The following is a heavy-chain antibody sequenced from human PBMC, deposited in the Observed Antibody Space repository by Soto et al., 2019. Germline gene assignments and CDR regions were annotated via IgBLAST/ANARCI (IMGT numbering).Heavy chain of an antibody. CDR3: ARRARPIDY. CDR2: INAGNGNT. Sequence: QVQLVQSGAEVKKPGASVKVSCKASGYIFTSYVMAWVRQAPGQRRAWMGWINAGNGNTKYSQKFQGRVTITMDTSANTAYMELSRLRSEDTAVYYCARRARPIDYWGQGTLVTVSS. CDR1: GYIFTSYV. V-gene: IGHV1-3*01. J-gene: IGHJ4*02.